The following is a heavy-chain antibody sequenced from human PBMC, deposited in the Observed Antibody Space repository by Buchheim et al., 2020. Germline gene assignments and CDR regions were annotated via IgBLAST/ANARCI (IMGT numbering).Heavy chain of an antibody. Sequence: EVQLVESGGGLVQPGGSLKLSCAASGFTFGGSAMHWVHQASGKGLEWVGRIRTKANNYATTYAASVKGRVTISRDDSKNTAYLQMNSLKTEDTAVYYCTRSIVVVPAALHLYYYYGMDVWGQGTT. CDR2: IRTKANNYAT. CDR1: GFTFGGSA. CDR3: TRSIVVVPAALHLYYYYGMDV. J-gene: IGHJ6*01. D-gene: IGHD2-2*01. V-gene: IGHV3-73*01.